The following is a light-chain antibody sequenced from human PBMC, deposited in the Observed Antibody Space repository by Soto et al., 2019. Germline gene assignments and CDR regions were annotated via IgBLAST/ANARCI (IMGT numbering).Light chain of an antibody. CDR3: QQSSNLPQT. V-gene: IGKV3-11*01. Sequence: EIVLTQSPATLSLSPGERATLSCRASQSVSSYLAWYQQKPGQAPRLLIYDASNRATGIPARFSGSGSGPDFTLSISSLEPEDCAFYYGQQSSNLPQTFGQGTKLEIK. J-gene: IGKJ2*01. CDR1: QSVSSY. CDR2: DAS.